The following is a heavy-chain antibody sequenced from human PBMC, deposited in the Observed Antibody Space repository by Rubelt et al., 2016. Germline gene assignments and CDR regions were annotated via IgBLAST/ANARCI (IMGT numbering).Heavy chain of an antibody. CDR2: VSGSGGLT. D-gene: IGHD3-22*01. CDR1: GLTFSIYA. CDR3: AKQGGHSSSFHSDH. V-gene: IGHV3-23*01. Sequence: GGSLRLSCAASGLTFSIYAMNWVRQAPGKGLEWVSVVSGSGGLTYYADSVKGRFTISRDNSKNTLFLQMNSLRAEDTAVYYCAKQGGHSSSFHSDHWGQGTLITVSS. J-gene: IGHJ5*02.